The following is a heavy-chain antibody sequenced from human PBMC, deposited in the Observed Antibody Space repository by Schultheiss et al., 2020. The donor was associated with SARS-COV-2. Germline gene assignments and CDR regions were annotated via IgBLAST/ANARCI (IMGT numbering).Heavy chain of an antibody. CDR2: IWYDGSNK. D-gene: IGHD3-9*01. V-gene: IGHV3-30*02. CDR1: GFTFSSYG. CDR3: ARDWLHYYYYMDV. Sequence: GESLKISCAASGFTFSSYGMHWVRQAPGKGLEWVAVIWYDGSNKYYADSVKGRFTISRDNSKNTLYLQMNSLRAEDTAVYYCARDWLHYYYYMDVWGKGTTVTVSS. J-gene: IGHJ6*03.